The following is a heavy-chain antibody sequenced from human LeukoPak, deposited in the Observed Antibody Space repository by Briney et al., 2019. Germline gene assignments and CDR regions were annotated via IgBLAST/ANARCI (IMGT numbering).Heavy chain of an antibody. J-gene: IGHJ6*02. D-gene: IGHD1-1*01. CDR2: IHSDGSST. Sequence: GGSLRLSCAASGFSFSSTWMHWVRQAPGKGLVWVSHIHSDGSSTNYADSVKGRFTISRDNAKNTLYLQMNSLRAEDTALYYCARGQAGTTSGLYGMDVWGQGTTVTVSS. V-gene: IGHV3-74*01. CDR1: GFSFSSTW. CDR3: ARGQAGTTSGLYGMDV.